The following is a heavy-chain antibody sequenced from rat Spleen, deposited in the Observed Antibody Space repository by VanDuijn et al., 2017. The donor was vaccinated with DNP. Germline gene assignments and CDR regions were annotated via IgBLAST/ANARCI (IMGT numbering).Heavy chain of an antibody. CDR3: ARSTDCGCNWDY. Sequence: EVQLQESGPGLVKPSQSLSLTCSVTGYSITSNYKWSWIRKFPGNKLEWIGHISYGGSTRYNPSLKSRISITRDTSKNQFFLQLNSLTTEDTATYYCARSTDCGCNWDYWGQGVMVPVSS. V-gene: IGHV3-1*01. CDR1: GYSITSNY. D-gene: IGHD1-4*01. CDR2: ISYGGST. J-gene: IGHJ2*01.